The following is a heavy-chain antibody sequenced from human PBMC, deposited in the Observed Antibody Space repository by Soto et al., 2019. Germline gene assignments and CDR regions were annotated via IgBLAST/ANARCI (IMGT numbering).Heavy chain of an antibody. CDR2: ISSSGSTI. Sequence: GGSLRLSCAASGFTFSDYYMSWIRQAPGKGLEWVSYISSSGSTIYYADSVKGRFTISRDNSKNTLYLQMNSLRAEDTAVYYCAKTRRTGIVGATIGYWGQGTLVTVSS. CDR1: GFTFSDYY. D-gene: IGHD1-26*01. J-gene: IGHJ4*02. V-gene: IGHV3-11*01. CDR3: AKTRRTGIVGATIGY.